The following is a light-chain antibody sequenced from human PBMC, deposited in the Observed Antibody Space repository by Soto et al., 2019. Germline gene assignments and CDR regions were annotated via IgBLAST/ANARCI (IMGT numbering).Light chain of an antibody. CDR1: QSVSSK. CDR2: GAS. Sequence: IVVTQAPAALSSPPGERDTLSCRASQSVSSKLAWYQKKHGQAPRILXYGASTRATGIPARFSGSGSGTELTLTVSSLQPYDFAVYYCQQYNNWPAITFGQGTRLEIK. J-gene: IGKJ5*01. V-gene: IGKV3-15*01. CDR3: QQYNNWPAIT.